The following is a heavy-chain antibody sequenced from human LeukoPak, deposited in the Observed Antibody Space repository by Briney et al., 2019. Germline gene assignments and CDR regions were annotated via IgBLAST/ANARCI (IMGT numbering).Heavy chain of an antibody. Sequence: PGGSLRLSCSVSGFTFSTYVVHWVRQAPGKGLEYVPAISSNGDNTYYADSVKGRFTISRDNSKNTLYLQMSSLRADDTAVYYCVRGTGYWGQGTLVTVSS. CDR3: VRGTGY. V-gene: IGHV3-64D*06. CDR2: ISSNGDNT. CDR1: GFTFSTYV. J-gene: IGHJ4*02.